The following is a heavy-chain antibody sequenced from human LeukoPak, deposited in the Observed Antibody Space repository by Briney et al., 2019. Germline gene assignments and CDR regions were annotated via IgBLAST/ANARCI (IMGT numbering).Heavy chain of an antibody. J-gene: IGHJ3*02. Sequence: GGSLRLSCAASGFTFSSYWMSWVRQAPGKGLEWVANIKQDGSEKYYVDSVKGRFTISRDNAKNSLYLQMNSLRAEDTAVYYCARKYSSSRIDAFDIWGQGTMVTVSS. D-gene: IGHD6-13*01. V-gene: IGHV3-7*01. CDR1: GFTFSSYW. CDR3: ARKYSSSRIDAFDI. CDR2: IKQDGSEK.